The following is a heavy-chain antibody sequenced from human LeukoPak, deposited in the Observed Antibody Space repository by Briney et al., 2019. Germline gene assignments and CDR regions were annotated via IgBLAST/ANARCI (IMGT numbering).Heavy chain of an antibody. J-gene: IGHJ4*02. Sequence: PSETLSLTCTVSGGSISSYYWSWIRQPPGKGLEWIGYIYYSGSTNYNPSLKSRVTISVDTSKNQSSLKLSSVTAADTAVYYCARAYYDSSVLFDYWGQGTLVTVSS. V-gene: IGHV4-59*01. CDR1: GGSISSYY. D-gene: IGHD3-22*01. CDR2: IYYSGST. CDR3: ARAYYDSSVLFDY.